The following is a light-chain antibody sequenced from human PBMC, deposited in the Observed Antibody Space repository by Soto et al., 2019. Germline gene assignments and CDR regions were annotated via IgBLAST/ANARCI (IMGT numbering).Light chain of an antibody. Sequence: QSVLTQPPSASGSPGQSVTISCTGTSSDVGGYNYVSWYQQHPGKAPKLMIYEVTKRPSGVPDRFSGSKSASTASLTVSGLQADYEANYYCSSDTGTDNLYVVGTGTKVTVL. CDR2: EVT. CDR1: SSDVGGYNY. V-gene: IGLV2-8*01. CDR3: SSDTGTDNLYV. J-gene: IGLJ1*01.